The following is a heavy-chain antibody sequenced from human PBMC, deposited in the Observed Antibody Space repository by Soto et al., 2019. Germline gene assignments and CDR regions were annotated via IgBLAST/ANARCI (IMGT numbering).Heavy chain of an antibody. CDR2: IYYSGST. J-gene: IGHJ6*02. D-gene: IGHD3-3*01. V-gene: IGHV4-59*01. CDR3: ASGRYDFCSGYYTNYYYGMHV. Sequence: SETLSLTCTVSGGSISSYYWSWIRQPPGKGLEWIGYIYYSGSTNYNPSLKSRVTISVDTSKNQFSLKLSSATAADTAVYYCASGRYDFCSGYYTNYYYGMHVPGQATTVTGSS. CDR1: GGSISSYY.